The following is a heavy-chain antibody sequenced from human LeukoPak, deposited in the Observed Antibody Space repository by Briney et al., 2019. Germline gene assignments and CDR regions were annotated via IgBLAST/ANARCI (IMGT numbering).Heavy chain of an antibody. CDR2: TYHSGST. J-gene: IGHJ4*02. D-gene: IGHD6-6*01. V-gene: IGHV4-38-2*02. CDR1: GYSISSGYY. CDR3: ASAQQLVRRQIDY. Sequence: SETLSLTCTVSGYSISSGYYWGWIRQPPGKGLEWIGSTYHSGSTYYNPSLKSRVTISVDTSKNQFSLKLSSVTAADTAVYYCASAQQLVRRQIDYWGQGTLVTVSS.